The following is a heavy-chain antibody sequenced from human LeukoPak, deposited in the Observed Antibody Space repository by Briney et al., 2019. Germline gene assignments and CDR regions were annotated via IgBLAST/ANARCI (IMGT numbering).Heavy chain of an antibody. CDR1: GFTFSSYW. CDR2: IKQDGSEK. Sequence: PGGSLRLSCAASGFTFSSYWMSWVRQAPGKGLEWVANIKQDGSEKYYVDSVKGRFAISRDNAKNSLYLQMNSLRAEDTAVYYCARAPSACDFWSGYYLGSWGQGTLVTVSS. D-gene: IGHD3-3*01. V-gene: IGHV3-7*01. CDR3: ARAPSACDFWSGYYLGS. J-gene: IGHJ5*02.